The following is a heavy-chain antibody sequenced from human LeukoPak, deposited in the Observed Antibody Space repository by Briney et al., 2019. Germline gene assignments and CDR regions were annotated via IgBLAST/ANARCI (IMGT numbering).Heavy chain of an antibody. Sequence: GGSLRLSCAASGFTFSSYDMHWVRQAKGKGLEWVSAIGTAGDTYYPGSVKGRFTISRENAKNSLYLQMNSLRAGDTAVYYCARGGNRYCSGGSCYMFDYWGQGTLVTVSS. CDR2: IGTAGDT. J-gene: IGHJ4*02. CDR3: ARGGNRYCSGGSCYMFDY. CDR1: GFTFSSYD. D-gene: IGHD2-15*01. V-gene: IGHV3-13*01.